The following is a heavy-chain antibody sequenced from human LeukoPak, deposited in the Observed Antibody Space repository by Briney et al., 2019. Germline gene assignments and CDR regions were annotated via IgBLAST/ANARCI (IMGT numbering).Heavy chain of an antibody. CDR3: ATEAGVTTEVREYYYGMDV. J-gene: IGHJ6*02. V-gene: IGHV3-30-3*01. CDR2: ISYDGSNK. CDR1: GFIFSSYP. Sequence: PGGSLRLSCAASGFIFSSYPMHWVRQAPGKGLEWVAVISYDGSNKYYADSVKGRFTISRDNSKNTLYLQMNSLRAEDTAVYYCATEAGVTTEVREYYYGMDVWGQGTTVTVSS. D-gene: IGHD4-11*01.